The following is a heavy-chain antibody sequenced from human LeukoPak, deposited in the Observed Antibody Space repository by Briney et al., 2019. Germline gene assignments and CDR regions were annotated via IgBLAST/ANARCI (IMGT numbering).Heavy chain of an antibody. J-gene: IGHJ5*02. Sequence: SETLSLTCAVYGVSFSGYYWSWIRQPPGKGLEWIGEINHSGSTNYNPSLKSRVTISVDTSKNQFSLKLSSVTAADTAVYYCARAHVLRYFDWLSPEGRWFDPWGQGTLVTVSS. CDR2: INHSGST. CDR3: ARAHVLRYFDWLSPEGRWFDP. V-gene: IGHV4-34*01. CDR1: GVSFSGYY. D-gene: IGHD3-9*01.